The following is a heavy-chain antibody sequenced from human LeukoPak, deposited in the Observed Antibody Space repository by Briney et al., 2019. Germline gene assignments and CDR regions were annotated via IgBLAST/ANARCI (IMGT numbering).Heavy chain of an antibody. D-gene: IGHD3-22*01. CDR2: IYSGGST. CDR1: GFTVSSNY. Sequence: GGSLRLSCAASGFTVSSNYMSWVRQAPGKGLEWVSVIYSGGSTFYADSVKGRFTISRDKSKNTLYLQMNGLRAEDTAVYFCARDSSASSGNGMDVWGQGTTATVSS. CDR3: ARDSSASSGNGMDV. J-gene: IGHJ6*02. V-gene: IGHV3-66*01.